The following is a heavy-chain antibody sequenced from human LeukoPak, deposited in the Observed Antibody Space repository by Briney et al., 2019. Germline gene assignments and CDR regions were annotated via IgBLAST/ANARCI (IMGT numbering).Heavy chain of an antibody. CDR3: AKQLGYCSDGSCYFPY. V-gene: IGHV3-23*01. CDR1: GFTFSTYA. J-gene: IGHJ4*02. CDR2: LSGSSA. D-gene: IGHD2-15*01. Sequence: GSLRLSCAASGFTFSTYAMSWVRQAPGKGLEWVSGLSGSSAYYADSVKGRFTISRDNSKNTLYLQMNSLRPEDTAVYYCAKQLGYCSDGSCYFPYWGQGTLVTVSS.